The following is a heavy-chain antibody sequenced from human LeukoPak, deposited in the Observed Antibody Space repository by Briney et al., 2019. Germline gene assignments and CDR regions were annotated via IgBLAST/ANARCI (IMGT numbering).Heavy chain of an antibody. CDR1: GFTFSSYA. J-gene: IGHJ4*02. Sequence: HPGGALRVSCAASGFTFSSYAMHWVRQAPGKGLEWVAVISYDGSNKYYADSVKGRFTISRDNSKNTLYLQMNSLRAEDMAVYYCARDSLAYCGGDCYSFPGDYWGQGTLVTVSS. CDR3: ARDSLAYCGGDCYSFPGDY. D-gene: IGHD2-21*02. V-gene: IGHV3-30-3*01. CDR2: ISYDGSNK.